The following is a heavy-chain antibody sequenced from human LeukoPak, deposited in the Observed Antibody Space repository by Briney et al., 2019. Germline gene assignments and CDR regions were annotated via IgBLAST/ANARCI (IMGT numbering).Heavy chain of an antibody. CDR3: ARAPDYDSSGYLSDY. J-gene: IGHJ4*02. Sequence: GGSLRLSCAASGFTFSSYSMNWVRQAPGKGLEWVSSISSSSSYIYYADSVKGRFTISRDNAKNSLYLQMNSLRAEDTAVYCCARAPDYDSSGYLSDYWGQGTLVTVSS. V-gene: IGHV3-21*01. CDR1: GFTFSSYS. CDR2: ISSSSSYI. D-gene: IGHD3-22*01.